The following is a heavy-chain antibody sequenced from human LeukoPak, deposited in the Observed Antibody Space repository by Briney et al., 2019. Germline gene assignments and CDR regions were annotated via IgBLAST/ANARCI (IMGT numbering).Heavy chain of an antibody. CDR2: INSDGSST. V-gene: IGHV3-74*01. Sequence: GGSLRLSCAASGFTFSSYWMHWVRHAPGKGLVWVSRINSDGSSTSYADSVKGRLTVSRDNAKNTLYLQMNSLRAEDTAVYYCARERWSSSSCEYWGQGTLVTVSS. CDR3: ARERWSSSSCEY. CDR1: GFTFSSYW. D-gene: IGHD6-6*01. J-gene: IGHJ4*02.